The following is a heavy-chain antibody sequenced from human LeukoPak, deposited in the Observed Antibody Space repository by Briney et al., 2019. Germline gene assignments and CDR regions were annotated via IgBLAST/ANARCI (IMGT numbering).Heavy chain of an antibody. CDR2: IGSDNKP. Sequence: GGSLRLSCEASGFTFSAYAMTWVRQAPGKGLEWVSSIGSDNKPHYSESVKGRFAISRDNSKNILFLHLNSLRAEDTAVYYCASRNGIAANYWGQGTLVTVSS. CDR1: GFTFSAYA. V-gene: IGHV3-23*05. D-gene: IGHD6-25*01. J-gene: IGHJ4*02. CDR3: ASRNGIAANY.